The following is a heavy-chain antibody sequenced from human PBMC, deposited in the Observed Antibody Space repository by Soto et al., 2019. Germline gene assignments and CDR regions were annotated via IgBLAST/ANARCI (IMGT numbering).Heavy chain of an antibody. CDR1: GGSISSYH. CDR2: VFYTGST. Sequence: SEPLSLTCTVSGGSISSYHWSWIRQSPGKGLEWIGYVFYTGSTKYTPALKRRVTISVDTSKNQFSLKLSSVSAADTGLYYCARSYSGTFYGYDTWGQGILVTVSS. J-gene: IGHJ5*02. D-gene: IGHD1-26*01. CDR3: ARSYSGTFYGYDT. V-gene: IGHV4-59*01.